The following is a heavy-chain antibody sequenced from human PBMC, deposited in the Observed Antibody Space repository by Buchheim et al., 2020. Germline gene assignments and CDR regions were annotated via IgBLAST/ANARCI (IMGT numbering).Heavy chain of an antibody. V-gene: IGHV1-2*02. CDR3: ARDGVVPAAMFLSHENLGGRADV. CDR2: INPNSGGT. J-gene: IGHJ6*02. D-gene: IGHD2-2*01. CDR1: GYTFTGYY. Sequence: QVQLVQSGAEVKKPGASVKVSCKASGYTFTGYYMHWVRQAPGQGLEWMGWINPNSGGTNYAQKFQGRVTMTRDTSIRTAYMELSRLRSDDTAVYYCARDGVVPAAMFLSHENLGGRADVWGQGTT.